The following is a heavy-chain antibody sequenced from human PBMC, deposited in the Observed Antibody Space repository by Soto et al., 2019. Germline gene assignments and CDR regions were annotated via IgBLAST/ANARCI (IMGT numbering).Heavy chain of an antibody. CDR2: IYWDDDK. V-gene: IGHV2-5*02. CDR1: GFSLSTSGVG. Sequence: QITLKESGPTLVKPTQTLTLTCTFSGFSLSTSGVGVGWIRQPPGKALEWLALIYWDDDKRYSPSLKSRLTITKDTSKNQVVLTMTNMDPVDTATYYCAHCKHCYDSAVFDYWGQGTLVTVSS. CDR3: AHCKHCYDSAVFDY. J-gene: IGHJ4*02. D-gene: IGHD3-22*01.